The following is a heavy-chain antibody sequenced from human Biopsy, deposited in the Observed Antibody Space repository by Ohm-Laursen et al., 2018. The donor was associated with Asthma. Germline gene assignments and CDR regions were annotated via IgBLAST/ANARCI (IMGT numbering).Heavy chain of an antibody. CDR2: FNPGNGNA. CDR3: ARSAETYSGFDSNYYGMDV. CDR1: GYSFATNA. Sequence: SVKVSCKVSGYSFATNAMHWVRQAPGQRPEWMGWFNPGNGNAKVSEKFQGRVSITRDTFATTAYLEVSSLTSEDTAVYYCARSAETYSGFDSNYYGMDVWGQGTRVTVSS. D-gene: IGHD5-12*01. J-gene: IGHJ6*02. V-gene: IGHV1-3*01.